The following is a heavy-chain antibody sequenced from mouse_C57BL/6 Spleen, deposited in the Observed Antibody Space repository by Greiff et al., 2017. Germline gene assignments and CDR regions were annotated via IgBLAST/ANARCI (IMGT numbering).Heavy chain of an antibody. CDR2: FYPGSGSI. V-gene: IGHV1-62-2*01. D-gene: IGHD1-1*01. CDR3: ERHEKDYYGSSYVHYFDY. J-gene: IGHJ2*01. CDR1: GYTFTEST. Sequence: VQLQQSGAELVKPGASVKLSCKASGYTFTESTIHWVKQRSGQGLEWIGWFYPGSGSIKYNEKFKDKATLTADKSSNTVYMELSRLTSEESAVYFCERHEKDYYGSSYVHYFDYWGQGTTLTVSS.